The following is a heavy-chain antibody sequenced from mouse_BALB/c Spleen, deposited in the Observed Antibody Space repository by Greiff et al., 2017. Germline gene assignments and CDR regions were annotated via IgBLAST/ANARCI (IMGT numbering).Heavy chain of an antibody. J-gene: IGHJ4*01. D-gene: IGHD3-3*01. V-gene: IGHV1-7*01. CDR2: INPSTGYT. CDR1: GYTFTSYW. CDR3: ARSEGPYYAMDY. Sequence: QVQLKESGAELAKPGASVKMSCKASGYTFTSYWMHWVKQRPGQGLEWIGYINPSTGYTEYNQKFKDKATLTADKSSSTAYMQLSSLTSEDSAVYYCARSEGPYYAMDYWGQGTSVTVSS.